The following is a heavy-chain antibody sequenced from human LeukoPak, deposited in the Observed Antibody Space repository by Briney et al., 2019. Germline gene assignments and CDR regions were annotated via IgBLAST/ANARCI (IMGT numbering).Heavy chain of an antibody. J-gene: IGHJ6*02. V-gene: IGHV4-30-2*01. CDR2: IYHSGST. Sequence: PSETLSLTCAVSGGSISSGGYSWSWIRQPPGKGLEWIGYIYHSGSTYYNPSLKSRVTISVDRSKNHFSLKLSSVTAADTAVYYCARDRSNGVGYYYGMDVWGQGTTVTVSS. CDR1: GGSISSGGYS. D-gene: IGHD3-10*01. CDR3: ARDRSNGVGYYYGMDV.